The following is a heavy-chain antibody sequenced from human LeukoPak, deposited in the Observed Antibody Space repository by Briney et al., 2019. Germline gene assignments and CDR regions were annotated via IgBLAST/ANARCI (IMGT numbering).Heavy chain of an antibody. D-gene: IGHD3-3*01. CDR1: GFTFSSYA. CDR2: ISGSGGST. V-gene: IGHV3-23*01. Sequence: GGSLRLSCAASGFTFSSYAMSWVRQAPGKGLEWVSAISGSGGSTYYADSVKGRFTISRDNSKNTLYLQTNSLRAEDTAVYYCATLWSGRPLDDYWGQGTLVTVSS. CDR3: ATLWSGRPLDDY. J-gene: IGHJ4*02.